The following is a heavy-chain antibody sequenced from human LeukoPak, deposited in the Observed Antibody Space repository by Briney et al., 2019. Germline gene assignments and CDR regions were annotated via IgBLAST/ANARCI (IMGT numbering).Heavy chain of an antibody. CDR1: GLTVSSNY. CDR2: IYSGGST. D-gene: IGHD3-22*01. Sequence: GGSLRLSCAASGLTVSSNYMTWVRQAPGKGLECGSVIYSGGSTYYADSVKGRFTISRDNSKHTLYLQMNSLRVEDTAVYLCAGRYQYDSSGFEFWGQGTLVTVSS. J-gene: IGHJ4*02. V-gene: IGHV3-53*01. CDR3: AGRYQYDSSGFEF.